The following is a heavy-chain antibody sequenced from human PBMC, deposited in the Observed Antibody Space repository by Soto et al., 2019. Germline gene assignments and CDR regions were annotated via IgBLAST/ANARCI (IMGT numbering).Heavy chain of an antibody. V-gene: IGHV1-46*01. D-gene: IGHD6-19*01. CDR1: GYTFTSYY. J-gene: IGHJ6*02. CDR3: ARATRQWLVPCYYYGMDV. CDR2: FNPSGGRK. Sequence: SVKASCKASGYTFTSYYMHWVRQAPAQGLEWVGIFNPSGGRKSYEQEIQGRVTMTRDTSTSTVYMEQSSLRSEDTAVYYCARATRQWLVPCYYYGMDVWGQGTTVTVSS.